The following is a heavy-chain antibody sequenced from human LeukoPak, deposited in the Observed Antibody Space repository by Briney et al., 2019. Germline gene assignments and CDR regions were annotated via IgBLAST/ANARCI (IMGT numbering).Heavy chain of an antibody. CDR1: GGSIRSYC. J-gene: IGHJ3*02. CDR3: ARHIGSSWLDAFDI. Sequence: PSETQSLTCTVSGGSIRSYCWSWIRQPPGKGLEWIGYMYYSGSSNYNPSLKSRVTIVVDTSKNRFSLNLSSVTAADTAVYYCARHIGSSWLDAFDIWGQGTMVTVSS. V-gene: IGHV4-59*08. D-gene: IGHD6-13*01. CDR2: MYYSGSS.